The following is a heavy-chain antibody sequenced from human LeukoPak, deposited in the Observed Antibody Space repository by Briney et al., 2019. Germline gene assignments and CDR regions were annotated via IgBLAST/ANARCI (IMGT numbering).Heavy chain of an antibody. Sequence: SVKVSCKASGGTFSSYAISWVRQAPGQGLEWMGRIIPILGIANYAQKFQGRVTITADKSTSTAYMELSSLRSEDTAVYYCARGSGVDGYNFLYWGQGTLVTVSS. J-gene: IGHJ4*02. CDR1: GGTFSSYA. V-gene: IGHV1-69*04. CDR3: ARGSGVDGYNFLY. D-gene: IGHD5-24*01. CDR2: IIPILGIA.